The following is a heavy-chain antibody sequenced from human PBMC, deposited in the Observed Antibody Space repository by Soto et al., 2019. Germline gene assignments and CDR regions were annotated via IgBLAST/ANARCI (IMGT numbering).Heavy chain of an antibody. J-gene: IGHJ4*02. D-gene: IGHD2-2*01. V-gene: IGHV4-4*02. CDR2: IYHSGST. CDR1: GGSISSSNW. Sequence: QVQLQESGPGLVKPSGTLSLTCAVSGGSISSSNWWSWVRQPPGKGLEWIGEIYHSGSTNYNPSLKSRDTSSVDKSKIQFSLQLSSVTAADTALYYCARDPPLPAAMVDWGQGTLVTFSS. CDR3: ARDPPLPAAMVD.